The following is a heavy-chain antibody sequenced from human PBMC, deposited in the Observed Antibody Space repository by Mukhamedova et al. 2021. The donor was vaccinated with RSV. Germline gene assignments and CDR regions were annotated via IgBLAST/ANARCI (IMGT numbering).Heavy chain of an antibody. CDR3: AKDHSSGWKD. D-gene: IGHD6-19*01. Sequence: SGGSTYYADSVKGRLTISRANSKNTPYLQMNSLRAEDTAVYYCAKDHSSGWKDWGQGTRVTVPS. CDR2: SGGST. V-gene: IGHV3-23*01. J-gene: IGHJ4*02.